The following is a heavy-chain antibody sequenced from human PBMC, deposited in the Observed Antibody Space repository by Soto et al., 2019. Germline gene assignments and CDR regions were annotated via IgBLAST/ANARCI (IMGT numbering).Heavy chain of an antibody. CDR2: IYYSGST. Sequence: QRHLQESGPGRVKPSETLSLPCTFSVGSLRISGYNWGWIGRPPGKGLEWIGSIYYSGSTYYNPSLKSRVTISVDTSKNQFSLKLSSVTAADTAVYYCARRGSSSWYGYWGQGTLVTVSS. CDR1: VGSLRISGYN. V-gene: IGHV4-39*01. J-gene: IGHJ4*02. D-gene: IGHD6-13*01. CDR3: ARRGSSSWYGY.